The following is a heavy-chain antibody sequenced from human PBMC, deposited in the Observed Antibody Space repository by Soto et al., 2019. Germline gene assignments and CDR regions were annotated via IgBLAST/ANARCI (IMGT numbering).Heavy chain of an antibody. V-gene: IGHV3-7*01. CDR3: ARDRGGRSGKDV. D-gene: IGHD3-16*01. CDR2: IKEDGRER. Sequence: QVVESGGGLVQPGGSLSLSLAPQGLAFIPYWLFWVGRAPGMGLGGGANIKEDGRERNYVDSVKGRFTISRDNAKNSLYLEMNSLRSEDTAVYYCARDRGGRSGKDVWGKGTTVTVSS. CDR1: GLAFIPYW. J-gene: IGHJ6*04.